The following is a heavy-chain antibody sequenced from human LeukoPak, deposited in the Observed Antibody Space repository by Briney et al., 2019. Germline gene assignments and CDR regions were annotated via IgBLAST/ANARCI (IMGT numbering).Heavy chain of an antibody. CDR1: GGPFSGYY. CDR3: ARKLHFRGTRSLDY. D-gene: IGHD2-2*01. J-gene: IGHJ4*02. CDR2: INHSGST. Sequence: SETLSLTCAVYGGPFSGYYWSWIRQPPGKGLEWIGEINHSGSTNYNPSLKSRVTISVDTSKNQFSLKLSSVTAADTAVYYCARKLHFRGTRSLDYWGQGTLVTVSS. V-gene: IGHV4-34*01.